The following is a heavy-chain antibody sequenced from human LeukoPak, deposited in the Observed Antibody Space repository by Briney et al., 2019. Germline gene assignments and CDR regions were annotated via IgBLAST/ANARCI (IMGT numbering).Heavy chain of an antibody. CDR2: IIPIFGTA. V-gene: IGHV1-69*05. D-gene: IGHD3-10*01. Sequence: SVKASCKASGGTFSSYAISWVRQAPGQGLEWMGRIIPIFGTANYAQKFQGRVTITTDESTSTAYMELSSLRSEDTAVYYCARSSYYGSGSQYKGGKNWFDPWGQGTLVTVSS. J-gene: IGHJ5*02. CDR1: GGTFSSYA. CDR3: ARSSYYGSGSQYKGGKNWFDP.